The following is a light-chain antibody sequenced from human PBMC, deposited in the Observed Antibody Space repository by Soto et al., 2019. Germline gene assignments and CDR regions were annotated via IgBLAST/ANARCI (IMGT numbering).Light chain of an antibody. J-gene: IGKJ5*01. Sequence: TQLTHSPSSLSASVGDRVTITCQASRGSSSYLAWYQQKPGKAPKLLVYSASNLQSGVPSRFSGSGSGPDVTLTISSLQPQYSPIYFCQQLNSYPQTFGQGTRLEIK. V-gene: IGKV1-9*01. CDR2: SAS. CDR1: RGSSSY. CDR3: QQLNSYPQT.